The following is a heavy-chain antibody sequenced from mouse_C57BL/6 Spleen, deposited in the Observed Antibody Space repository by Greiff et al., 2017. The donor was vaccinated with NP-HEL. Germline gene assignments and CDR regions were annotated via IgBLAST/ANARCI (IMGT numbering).Heavy chain of an antibody. Sequence: VKLMESGAELVKPGASVKLSCKASGYTFTEYTIHWVKQRSGQGLEWIGWFYPGSGSIQYNEKFKDKATLTADKSSSTVYMELSRLTSEDSAVYFCARHEGYYGSSLHWYFDVWGTGTTVTVSS. V-gene: IGHV1-62-2*01. J-gene: IGHJ1*03. CDR2: FYPGSGSI. CDR3: ARHEGYYGSSLHWYFDV. D-gene: IGHD1-1*01. CDR1: GYTFTEYT.